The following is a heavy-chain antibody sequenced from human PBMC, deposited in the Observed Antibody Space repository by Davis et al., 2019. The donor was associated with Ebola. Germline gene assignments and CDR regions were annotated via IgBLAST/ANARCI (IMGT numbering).Heavy chain of an antibody. V-gene: IGHV3-23*01. J-gene: IGHJ4*02. D-gene: IGHD6-19*01. Sequence: RGSLRLSCAASGFTFSSYAMSWVRQAPGKGLEWVSAISGSGGSTYYADSVKGRFTISRDNSKNTLYLQMNSLRAEDTAVYYCAKGLSSGWYGGDYWGQGTLVTVSS. CDR2: ISGSGGST. CDR1: GFTFSSYA. CDR3: AKGLSSGWYGGDY.